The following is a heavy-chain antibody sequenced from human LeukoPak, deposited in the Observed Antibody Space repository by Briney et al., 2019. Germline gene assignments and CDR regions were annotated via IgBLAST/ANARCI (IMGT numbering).Heavy chain of an antibody. J-gene: IGHJ4*02. D-gene: IGHD5-24*01. CDR3: ARGRWSDY. V-gene: IGHV3-7*01. CDR2: IKEDGTEK. CDR1: GFTFSAYW. Sequence: GGSLRLSCAASGFTFSAYWMTWVRQAPGKGLEWVANIKEDGTEKNYVDSVKDRFTISRDNVKKSLYLEMNSLRVEDTAVYYCARGRWSDYWGQGTQVTVSS.